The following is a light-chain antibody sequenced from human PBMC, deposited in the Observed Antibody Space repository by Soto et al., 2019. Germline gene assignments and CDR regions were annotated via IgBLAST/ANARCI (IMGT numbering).Light chain of an antibody. CDR1: QGISSF. CDR2: AAS. J-gene: IGKJ5*01. Sequence: DIQLTQSPSFLSASVGDRVTITCRASQGISSFLAWYQQKPGKAPKFLIYAASTLQSGVPSRFSGSGSGTEFSLTISSLQLEDFAVYYCEQLHSFPITFGQGTRLEIK. CDR3: EQLHSFPIT. V-gene: IGKV1-9*01.